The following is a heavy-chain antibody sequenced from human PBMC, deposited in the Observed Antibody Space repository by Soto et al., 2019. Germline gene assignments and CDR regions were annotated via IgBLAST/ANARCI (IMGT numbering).Heavy chain of an antibody. CDR3: ARDQTPSYYDILTSGGWFDP. CDR2: IYYSGST. Sequence: PSETLSLTCTVSGGSISSYNWSWIRQPPGKGLEWIGYIYYSGSTNYNPSLKSRVTISVDTSKNQFSLKLSSVTAADTAVYYCARDQTPSYYDILTSGGWFDPWGQGTLVTVSS. J-gene: IGHJ5*02. CDR1: GGSISSYN. D-gene: IGHD3-9*01. V-gene: IGHV4-59*01.